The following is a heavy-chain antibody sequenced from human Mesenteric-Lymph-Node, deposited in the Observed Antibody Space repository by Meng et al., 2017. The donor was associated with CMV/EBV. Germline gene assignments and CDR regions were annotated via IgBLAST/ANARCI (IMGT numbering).Heavy chain of an antibody. Sequence: GGSLRLSCAASGFPLSSYSMNWVRQAPGKGLEWVSSITSSSRYIYYADSVKGRFTISRDNSKNTLYVQMNSLRAEDTALYYCARGYYYDSSGYSYVDYWGQGTLVTVSS. J-gene: IGHJ4*02. CDR1: GFPLSSYS. CDR3: ARGYYYDSSGYSYVDY. V-gene: IGHV3-21*01. CDR2: ITSSSRYI. D-gene: IGHD3-22*01.